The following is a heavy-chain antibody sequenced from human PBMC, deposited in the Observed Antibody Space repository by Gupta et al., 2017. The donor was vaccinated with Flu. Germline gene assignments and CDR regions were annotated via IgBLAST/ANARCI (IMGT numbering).Heavy chain of an antibody. CDR2: IYYSGST. CDR1: GGSISSSSYY. CDR3: ARSLVVVVAATRLVLRQLGDAFDI. J-gene: IGHJ3*02. D-gene: IGHD2-15*01. V-gene: IGHV4-39*01. Sequence: QLQLQESGPGLVKPSETLSLTCPVSGGSISSSSYYWGWIRQPPGKGMEWIGSIYYSGSTYYNPSLKSRVTISVDTSKNQFSLKLSSVTAADTAVYYCARSLVVVVAATRLVLRQLGDAFDIWGQGTMVTVSS.